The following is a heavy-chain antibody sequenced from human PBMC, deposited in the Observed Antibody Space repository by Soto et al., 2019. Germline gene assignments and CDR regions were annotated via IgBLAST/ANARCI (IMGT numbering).Heavy chain of an antibody. CDR3: ARGVLF. CDR1: GGSVSSGTYC. Sequence: TSETLSLTCTVSGGSVSSGTYCWNWIRQPPGKGLEWIGCIRHSGSTSYNPSLRSRVTISLDASKNQLSLNLNSVTAADTAVYYCARGVLFWGQGTLVTVSS. J-gene: IGHJ4*02. V-gene: IGHV4-61*01. D-gene: IGHD2-8*02. CDR2: IRHSGST.